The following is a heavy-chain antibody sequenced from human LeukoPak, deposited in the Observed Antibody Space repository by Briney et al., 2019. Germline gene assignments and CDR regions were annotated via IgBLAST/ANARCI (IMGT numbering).Heavy chain of an antibody. Sequence: KPSETLSLTCTVSGGSISTSSYFWGWIRQPPEKGLEWIGTIYYSGSTYYNPSLKNRVTISVDKSKNQFSLNLSSVTAADTAVYYCASYIAVTGWGAFDIWGQGTMVTVSS. J-gene: IGHJ3*02. CDR3: ASYIAVTGWGAFDI. D-gene: IGHD6-19*01. V-gene: IGHV4-39*07. CDR1: GGSISTSSYF. CDR2: IYYSGST.